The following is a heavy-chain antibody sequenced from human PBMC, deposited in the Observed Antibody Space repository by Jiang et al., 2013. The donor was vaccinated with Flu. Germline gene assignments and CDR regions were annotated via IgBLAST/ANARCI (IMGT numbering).Heavy chain of an antibody. J-gene: IGHJ5*02. CDR3: ARGGRNYYAGWFDP. CDR2: IRYDGSNK. V-gene: IGHV3-30*02. CDR1: GFTFSSYG. D-gene: IGHD1-26*01. Sequence: VQLLESGGGVVQPGGSLRLSCAASGFTFSSYGMHWVRQAPGKGLEWVAFIRYDGSNKYYADSVKGRFTISRDNSKNTLYLQMNSLRAEDTAVYYCARGGRNYYAGWFDPWGQGTLVTVSS.